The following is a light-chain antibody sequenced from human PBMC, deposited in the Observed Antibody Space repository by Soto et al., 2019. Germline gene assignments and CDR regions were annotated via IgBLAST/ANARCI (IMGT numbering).Light chain of an antibody. J-gene: IGLJ1*01. V-gene: IGLV2-14*01. Sequence: QSALTQPASVSGSPGQWITISCTGTSSDVGGYNYVSWYQQHPGKAPKLMIYDVSNRPSVVSNRFSGSKSVNTSSLTISGLQAEDEADYYCSSYTSSSTYVFGTGT. CDR1: SSDVGGYNY. CDR2: DVS. CDR3: SSYTSSSTYV.